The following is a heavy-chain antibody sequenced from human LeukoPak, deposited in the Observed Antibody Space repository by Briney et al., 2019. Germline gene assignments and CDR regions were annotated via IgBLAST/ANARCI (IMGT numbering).Heavy chain of an antibody. CDR2: INHSGST. Sequence: PSETLSLTCAVSGGPISSGGYSWSWIRQPPGKGLEWTGEINHSGSTNYNPSLKSRVTVSVDTSKNQFSLKLSSVTAADTAVYYCARGIVRARLVHDYWGQGTLVTVSS. CDR3: ARGIVRARLVHDY. V-gene: IGHV4-34*01. CDR1: GGPISSGGYS. D-gene: IGHD6-19*01. J-gene: IGHJ4*02.